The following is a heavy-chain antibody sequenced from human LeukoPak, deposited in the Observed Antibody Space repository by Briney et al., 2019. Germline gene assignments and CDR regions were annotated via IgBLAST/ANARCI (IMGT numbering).Heavy chain of an antibody. CDR1: GFTFSSYS. V-gene: IGHV3-21*01. D-gene: IGHD3-10*01. Sequence: TGGSLRLSCAASGFTFSSYSMNWVRQAPGKGLEWVSSISSSSSYIYYADSVKGRFTISRDNAKNSLYLQMNSLRAEDTAVYYCARDNPRYGSGSMADYWGQGTLVTVSS. CDR2: ISSSSSYI. CDR3: ARDNPRYGSGSMADY. J-gene: IGHJ4*02.